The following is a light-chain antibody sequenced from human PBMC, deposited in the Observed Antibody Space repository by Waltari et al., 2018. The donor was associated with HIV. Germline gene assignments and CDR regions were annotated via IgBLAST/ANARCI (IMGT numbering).Light chain of an antibody. J-gene: IGLJ2*01. CDR2: GNS. V-gene: IGLV1-40*01. CDR1: SSNIGAGYD. CDR3: QSYDSSLSGGDVV. Sequence: QSVLTQPPSVSGAPGQRVTIPCTGSSSNIGAGYDVPWYQHLPGTAPKLLIYGNSNRPSGVPDRFSGSKSGTSASLAITGLQAEDEADYYCQSYDSSLSGGDVVFGGGTKLTVL.